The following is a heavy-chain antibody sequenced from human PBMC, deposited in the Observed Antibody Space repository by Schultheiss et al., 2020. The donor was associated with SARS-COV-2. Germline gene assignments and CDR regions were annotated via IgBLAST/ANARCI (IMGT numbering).Heavy chain of an antibody. CDR1: GFTVSSNY. D-gene: IGHD1-26*01. CDR2: IYSGGST. J-gene: IGHJ4*02. V-gene: IGHV3-53*01. Sequence: GGSLRLSCAASGFTVSSNYMSWVRQAPGKGLEWVSVIYSGGSTYYADSVKGRFTISRDNSKNTLYLQMNSLRAEDTAVYYCASSVGATTYFDYWGQGTLVTVSS. CDR3: ASSVGATTYFDY.